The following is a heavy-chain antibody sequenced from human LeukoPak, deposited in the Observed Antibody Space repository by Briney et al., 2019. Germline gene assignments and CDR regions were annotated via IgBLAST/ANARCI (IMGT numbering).Heavy chain of an antibody. CDR3: ARPSTYYYDSSGHLFDY. CDR2: IYPGDSDT. Sequence: GESLKISCKGSGYSFTSYWIGWVRQMPGKGLEWMGIIYPGDSDTRYSPSFQGQVTISADKSISTAYLQWSSLKASDTAMYHCARPSTYYYDSSGHLFDYWGQGTLVTVSS. V-gene: IGHV5-51*01. CDR1: GYSFTSYW. J-gene: IGHJ4*02. D-gene: IGHD3-22*01.